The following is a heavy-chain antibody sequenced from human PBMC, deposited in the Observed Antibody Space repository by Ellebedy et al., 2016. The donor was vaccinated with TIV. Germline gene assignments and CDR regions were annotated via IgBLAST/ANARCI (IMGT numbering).Heavy chain of an antibody. V-gene: IGHV3-48*01. Sequence: GESLKISCAASGFTFNTHSMNWVRQAPGKGLEWVSYISSSSSAIYYADSMKGRFTISSDNGRNSLYLQMNSLTAEDTAVYYCARAYCSGGICRDYLDYWGQGTLVTVSS. CDR2: ISSSSSAI. CDR3: ARAYCSGGICRDYLDY. CDR1: GFTFNTHS. J-gene: IGHJ4*02. D-gene: IGHD2-15*01.